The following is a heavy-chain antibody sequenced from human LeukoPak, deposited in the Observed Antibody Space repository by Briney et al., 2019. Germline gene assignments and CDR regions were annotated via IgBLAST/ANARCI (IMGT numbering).Heavy chain of an antibody. D-gene: IGHD4-17*01. V-gene: IGHV3-7*01. CDR2: IKQDGSEK. J-gene: IGHJ4*02. CDR3: ARDYPELYGDYGDDY. CDR1: GFTFSSYW. Sequence: GGSLRLSCAASGFTFSSYWMSWVRQAPGKGLEWVANIKQDGSEKYYVDSVKGRFTISRDNAKNSLYLQMNSLRAEDTAVYYCARDYPELYGDYGDDYWGQGTLVTVSS.